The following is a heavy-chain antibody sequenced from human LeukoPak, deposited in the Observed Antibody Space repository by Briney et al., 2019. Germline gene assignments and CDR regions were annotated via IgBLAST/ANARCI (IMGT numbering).Heavy chain of an antibody. D-gene: IGHD3-22*01. Sequence: PSETLSLTCTVSNGSISSYYWSWIRQPPGKGLEWIGYVYYSGSSNYNPSLKSRVTISVDTSKNQFSLNLSSVTAADTAVYYCAKLSGYDSRGYFDYWGQGTLVTVSS. J-gene: IGHJ4*02. CDR3: AKLSGYDSRGYFDY. CDR2: VYYSGSS. V-gene: IGHV4-59*01. CDR1: NGSISSYY.